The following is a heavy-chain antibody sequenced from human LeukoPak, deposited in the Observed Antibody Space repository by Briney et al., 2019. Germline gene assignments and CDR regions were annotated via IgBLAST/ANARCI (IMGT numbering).Heavy chain of an antibody. CDR2: IWYDGSKR. J-gene: IGHJ4*02. D-gene: IGHD6-19*01. V-gene: IGHV3-33*01. CDR3: SATDHFSTGWADY. CDR1: GFTFSNYG. Sequence: PGRSLRLSCAASGFTFSNYGMHWVRQAPGRGLEWVAVIWYDGSKRYYADSVIGRFTISRDNSKNTLYLEISSLRDEDTGVYYCSATDHFSTGWADYWGQGVLVTVSS.